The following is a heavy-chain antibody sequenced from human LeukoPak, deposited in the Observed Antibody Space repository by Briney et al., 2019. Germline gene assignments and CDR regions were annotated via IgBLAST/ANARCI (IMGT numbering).Heavy chain of an antibody. D-gene: IGHD2-2*01. CDR3: TTGIVVVPAAIFVFDDY. J-gene: IGHJ4*02. CDR1: GFTFSNAW. V-gene: IGHV3-15*01. CDR2: IKSKTDGGTT. Sequence: PGGSLRLSCAASGFTFSNAWMSWVRQAPGKGLEWVGRIKSKTDGGTTDYAAPVKGRFTISRDDSKNTLYLQMNSLKTEDTAVYYCTTGIVVVPAAIFVFDDYWGQGTLVTVSS.